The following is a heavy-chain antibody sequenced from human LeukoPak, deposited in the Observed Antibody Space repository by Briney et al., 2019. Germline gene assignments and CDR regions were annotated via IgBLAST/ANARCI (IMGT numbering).Heavy chain of an antibody. V-gene: IGHV3-48*02. J-gene: IGHJ4*02. Sequence: GGSLRLSSAASGFTFSTYSMKWVRQAPGKGLEWVSYISSSSGTIYYADSVKGRFTISRDNAKNSLYLQMNGLRDEDTAVYYCARDQSDYYGSGSYSEGSYWGQGTLVTVSS. CDR2: ISSSSGTI. CDR3: ARDQSDYYGSGSYSEGSY. CDR1: GFTFSTYS. D-gene: IGHD3-10*01.